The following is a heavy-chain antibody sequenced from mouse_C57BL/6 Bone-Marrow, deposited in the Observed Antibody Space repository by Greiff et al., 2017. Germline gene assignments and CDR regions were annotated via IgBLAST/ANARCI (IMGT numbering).Heavy chain of an antibody. D-gene: IGHD4-1*01. CDR1: GISITTGNYR. J-gene: IGHJ2*01. CDR2: IYYSGTI. V-gene: IGHV3-5*01. Sequence: VQLKESGPGLVKPSQTVFLTCTVTGISITTGNYRWSWIRQFPGNELEWIGYIYYSGTITYNPSLTSRTTITRDTPKNQFFLEMNSLTAEDTATYYCARDPGNWDYFDYWGQGTTLTVSS. CDR3: ARDPGNWDYFDY.